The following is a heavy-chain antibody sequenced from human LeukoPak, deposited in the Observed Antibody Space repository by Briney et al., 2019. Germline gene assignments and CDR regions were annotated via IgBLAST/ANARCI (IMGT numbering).Heavy chain of an antibody. J-gene: IGHJ4*02. D-gene: IGHD2-15*01. CDR2: IYYSGST. CDR1: GGSISSGGYY. CDR3: ARETCSGGSCYSDY. Sequence: SQTLSLTCTVSGGSISSGGYYWSWIRQHPGKGLEWIGYIYYSGSTYCNPSLKSRVTISVDTSKNQFSLKLSSVTAADTAVYYCARETCSGGSCYSDYWGQGTLVTVSS. V-gene: IGHV4-31*03.